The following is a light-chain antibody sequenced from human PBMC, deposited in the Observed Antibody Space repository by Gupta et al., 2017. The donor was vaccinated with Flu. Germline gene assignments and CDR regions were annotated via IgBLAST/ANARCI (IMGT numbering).Light chain of an antibody. J-gene: IGKJ4*01. CDR3: QQSYTTPLT. CDR2: SAS. Sequence: DIKMTQSPSSLSASVGDRVTITCRASQSISSYLNWYQQTPGKAPKFLIYSASNLQSGVSSRFSGSGSGTDFTLTISSLQPEDFATYYCQQSYTTPLTFGRGTKVEMK. V-gene: IGKV1-39*01. CDR1: QSISSY.